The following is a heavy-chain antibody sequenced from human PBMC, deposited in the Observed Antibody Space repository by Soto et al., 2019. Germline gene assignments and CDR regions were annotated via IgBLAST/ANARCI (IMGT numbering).Heavy chain of an antibody. CDR3: AGTLYRSSWPVYYYYGMDV. CDR2: ISYDGSNK. V-gene: IGHV3-30-3*01. CDR1: GFTFSSYA. Sequence: QVQLVESGGGVVQPGRSLRLSCAASGFTFSSYAMHWVRQAPGKGLEWVAVISYDGSNKYYADSVKGRFTISRDNSKNTLYLQMNSLRAEDTAVYYCAGTLYRSSWPVYYYYGMDVWGQGTTVTVSS. D-gene: IGHD6-13*01. J-gene: IGHJ6*02.